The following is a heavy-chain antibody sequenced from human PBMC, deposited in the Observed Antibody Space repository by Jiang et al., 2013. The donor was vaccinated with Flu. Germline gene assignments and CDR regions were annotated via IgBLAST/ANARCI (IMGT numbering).Heavy chain of an antibody. CDR3: ARIITATSGLDP. CDR1: GYFFTGNY. V-gene: IGHV1-2*02. CDR2: INPVSGAT. D-gene: IGHD3-10*01. Sequence: QLVESGAEVKKPGASVKVSCKASGYFFTGNYIHWVRQAPGQGLEWMGWINPVSGATASAQKFLGRVTLTRDTSITTAYMELSGLTSSDAAVYYCARIITATSGLDPWGQGTPVTVSS. J-gene: IGHJ5*02.